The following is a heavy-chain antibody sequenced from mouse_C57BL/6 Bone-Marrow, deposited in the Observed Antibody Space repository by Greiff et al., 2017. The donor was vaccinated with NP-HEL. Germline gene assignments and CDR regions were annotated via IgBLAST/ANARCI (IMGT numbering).Heavy chain of an antibody. Sequence: QVQLQQPGAELVKPGASVKLSCKASGYTFTSYWMHWVKQRPGQGLEWIGMIHPNSGSTKYNEKFKSKATLTVDKSSSTAYMQLSSLTSDDSAVYYCARHGSSFFYAMDYWGQGTSVTVSS. V-gene: IGHV1-64*01. CDR2: IHPNSGST. CDR3: ARHGSSFFYAMDY. J-gene: IGHJ4*01. D-gene: IGHD1-1*01. CDR1: GYTFTSYW.